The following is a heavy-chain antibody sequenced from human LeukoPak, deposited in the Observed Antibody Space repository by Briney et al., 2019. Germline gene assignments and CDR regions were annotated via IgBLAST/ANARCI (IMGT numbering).Heavy chain of an antibody. CDR1: GGSISRGSSY. V-gene: IGHV4-61*02. D-gene: IGHD4-17*01. CDR2: IYTSGST. J-gene: IGHJ4*02. CDR3: ARGGDRFDY. Sequence: SQTLSLTRTVSGGSISRGSSYWSSIRQPAGKELEWIGRIYTSGSTNYNPSLKSRVTISVDTSKNQFSLKLSSVSAADTAVYYCARGGDRFDYWGQGTLVTVSS.